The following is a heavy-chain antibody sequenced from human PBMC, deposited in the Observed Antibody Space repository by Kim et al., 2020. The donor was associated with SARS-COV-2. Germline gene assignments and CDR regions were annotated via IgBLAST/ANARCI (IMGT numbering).Heavy chain of an antibody. V-gene: IGHV3-30*02. J-gene: IGHJ4*02. D-gene: IGHD3-10*01. Sequence: ADSVKGRFTISRDNSKNTLYLQMNSLRAEDTAVYYCAKDFLLWFGELFDYWGQGTLVTVSS. CDR3: AKDFLLWFGELFDY.